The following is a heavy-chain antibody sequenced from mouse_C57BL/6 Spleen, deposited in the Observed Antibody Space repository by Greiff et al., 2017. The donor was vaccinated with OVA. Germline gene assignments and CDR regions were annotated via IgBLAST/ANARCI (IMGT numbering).Heavy chain of an antibody. CDR1: GYTFTDYN. CDR3: ARGTYYRDFDV. CDR2: INPNNGGT. J-gene: IGHJ1*03. V-gene: IGHV1-18*01. D-gene: IGHD2-12*01. Sequence: EVQLQQSGPELVKPGASVKIPCKASGYTFTDYNMDWVKQSHGKSLEWIGDINPNNGGTIYNQKFKGKATLTVDKSSSTAYMELRSLTSEDTAVYYCARGTYYRDFDVWGTGTTVTVSS.